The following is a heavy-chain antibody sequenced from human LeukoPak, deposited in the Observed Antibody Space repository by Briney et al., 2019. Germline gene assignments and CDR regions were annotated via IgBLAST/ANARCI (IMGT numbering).Heavy chain of an antibody. J-gene: IGHJ4*02. D-gene: IGHD4-17*01. V-gene: IGHV3-23*01. CDR1: GFTFSSYA. CDR2: ISGSGGST. Sequence: GGSLRLSCAASGFTFSSYAMSWVRQAPGKGLEWVSAISGSGGSTYYADSVKGRFTISRDNSKNTLYLQMSSLRAEDTAVYYCAKDLLHGDYFSYFDYWGQGTLVTVSS. CDR3: AKDLLHGDYFSYFDY.